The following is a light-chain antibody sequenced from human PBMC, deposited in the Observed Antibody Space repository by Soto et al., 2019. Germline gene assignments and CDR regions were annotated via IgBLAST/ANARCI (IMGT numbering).Light chain of an antibody. Sequence: QSVLTQPPSVSGAPGQRVTISCTGSSSNIGAGYDVHWYQQLPGTAPKLLIYGNSNRPSGVPDRFSGSKSGTSASLAITGVQAEDGGDYYWPSYDRSLSGYVFGTGNKLTVL. V-gene: IGLV1-40*01. CDR3: PSYDRSLSGYV. J-gene: IGLJ1*01. CDR1: SSNIGAGYD. CDR2: GNS.